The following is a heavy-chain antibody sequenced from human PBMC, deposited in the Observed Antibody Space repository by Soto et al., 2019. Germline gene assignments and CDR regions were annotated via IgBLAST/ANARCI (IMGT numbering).Heavy chain of an antibody. CDR2: ISAYNGNT. CDR1: GYIFTGYG. CDR3: ARSPTGGGPGTTTKCDY. V-gene: IGHV1-18*01. D-gene: IGHD1-7*01. Sequence: QVQLVQSGTEVQKPGASVKVSCKASGYIFTGYGISWVRQAPGQGLEWVGWISAYNGNTNYAQKLQGRVSMTADTSTSTAYRELKSLRSDDTAVYYCARSPTGGGPGTTTKCDYWGQGTLVTASS. J-gene: IGHJ4*02.